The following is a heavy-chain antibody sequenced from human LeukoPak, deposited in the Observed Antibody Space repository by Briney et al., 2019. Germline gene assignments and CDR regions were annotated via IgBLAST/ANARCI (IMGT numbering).Heavy chain of an antibody. D-gene: IGHD3-9*01. J-gene: IGHJ6*02. CDR1: GYTFTSYG. CDR2: ISAYNGNT. CDR3: ARDRARYYDILTTYPMWPPYGMDV. Sequence: GASVKVSCKASGYTFTSYGISWVRQAPGQGLEWMGWISAYNGNTNYAQKLQGRVTMTTDTSTSTAYMELRSLRSDDTAVYYCARDRARYYDILTTYPMWPPYGMDVWGQGTTVTVSS. V-gene: IGHV1-18*01.